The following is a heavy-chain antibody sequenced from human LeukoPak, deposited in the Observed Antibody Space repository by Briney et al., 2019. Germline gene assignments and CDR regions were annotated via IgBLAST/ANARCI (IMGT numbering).Heavy chain of an antibody. CDR2: ISSSGGST. CDR3: AKRDTAMFSYYYYGMDV. J-gene: IGHJ6*02. CDR1: GFTFSSYA. V-gene: IGHV3-23*01. Sequence: GGSLRLSCEASGFTFSSYAMSWVRQAPGKGLEWVSAISSSGGSTYYADSVKGRFTISRDNSKNTLYLQMNSLRAEGTAVYYCAKRDTAMFSYYYYGMDVWGQGTTVTVSS. D-gene: IGHD5-18*01.